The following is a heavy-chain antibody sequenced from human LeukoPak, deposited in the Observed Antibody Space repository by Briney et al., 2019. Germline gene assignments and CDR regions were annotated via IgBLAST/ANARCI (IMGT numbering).Heavy chain of an antibody. CDR2: IIPIFGTA. V-gene: IGHV1-69*13. J-gene: IGHJ4*02. D-gene: IGHD3-10*01. CDR3: ARDGITMFRVVIGY. Sequence: APVKVSCKASGGTFSSYAISWVRPAPGQGLEWMGGIIPIFGTANYAQKFQGRVTITADESTSTAYMELSSLRSEDTAVYYCARDGITMFRVVIGYWGQGTLLTVSS. CDR1: GGTFSSYA.